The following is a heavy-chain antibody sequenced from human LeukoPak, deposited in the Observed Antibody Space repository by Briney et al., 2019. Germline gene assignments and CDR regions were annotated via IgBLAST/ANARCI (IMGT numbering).Heavy chain of an antibody. V-gene: IGHV4-39*01. CDR1: GGSISSSGYY. CDR2: INYSGTT. J-gene: IGHJ4*02. D-gene: IGHD3-10*01. Sequence: PSETLSLTCTASGGSISSSGYYWGWIRQPPGKGLEWIASINYSGTTYYNPSLKSRVTISEDRSKNQFSLKLSSVTAADTAVYYCARSGSPGFGYFDYWGQGTLVTVSS. CDR3: ARSGSPGFGYFDY.